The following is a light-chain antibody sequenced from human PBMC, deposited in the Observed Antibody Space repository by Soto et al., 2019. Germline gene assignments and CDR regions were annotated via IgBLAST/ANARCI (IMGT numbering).Light chain of an antibody. J-gene: IGKJ2*01. CDR3: MQALQTPRDT. CDR2: LGS. CDR1: QSLLHSNGYNY. V-gene: IGKV2-28*01. Sequence: DIVMTQSPLSLPVTPGEPASISCRSSQSLLHSNGYNYLDWYLQKPGQSPQLLIYLGSNRASGVPDWFSGSGSGTDFTLKISRVEAEDVGVYYCMQALQTPRDTFGQGTKLEIK.